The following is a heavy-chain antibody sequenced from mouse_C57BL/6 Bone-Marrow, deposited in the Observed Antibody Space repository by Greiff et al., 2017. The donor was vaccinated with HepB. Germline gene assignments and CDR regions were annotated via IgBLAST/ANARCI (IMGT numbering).Heavy chain of an antibody. J-gene: IGHJ3*01. V-gene: IGHV1-69*01. Sequence: QVQLKQSGAELVMPGASVKLSCKASGYTFTSYWMHWVKQRPGQGLEWIGEIDPSDSYTNYNQKFKGKYTLTVDKSSSTAYLQLSILTSEDSAVYYCAREVDYDCDGFAYWGQGTLVTVSA. CDR3: AREVDYDCDGFAY. CDR1: GYTFTSYW. CDR2: IDPSDSYT. D-gene: IGHD2-4*01.